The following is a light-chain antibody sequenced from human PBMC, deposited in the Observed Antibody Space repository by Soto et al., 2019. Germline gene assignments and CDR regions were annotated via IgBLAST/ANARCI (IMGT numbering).Light chain of an antibody. CDR1: SSNVGSNP. CDR3: ATWDDSLNGPTYV. CDR2: SNN. Sequence: QSVLTQTPSASGTPGQRVTISCSGSSSNVGSNPVDWYQQLPRTAPKLLIYSNNQRPSGVPDRFSGSKSGTSASLAINRLQSEDEADYYCATWDDSLNGPTYVFGAGTMLTVL. V-gene: IGLV1-44*01. J-gene: IGLJ1*01.